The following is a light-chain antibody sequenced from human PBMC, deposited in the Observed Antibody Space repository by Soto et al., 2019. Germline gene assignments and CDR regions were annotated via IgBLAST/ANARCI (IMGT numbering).Light chain of an antibody. J-gene: IGLJ1*01. CDR3: QSYDISLSGSL. Sequence: QSVLTQPPSVSGAPGQRVTISCTGGSSNIGAGYDVHWYQQLPGTAPKLLIYGNNNRPSGVPDRFSGSKSGTSGTLAITGLQAEDEADYYCQSYDISLSGSLFGTGTKVTVL. V-gene: IGLV1-40*01. CDR1: SSNIGAGYD. CDR2: GNN.